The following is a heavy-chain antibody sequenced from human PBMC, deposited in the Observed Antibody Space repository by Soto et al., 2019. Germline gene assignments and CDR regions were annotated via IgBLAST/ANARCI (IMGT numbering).Heavy chain of an antibody. CDR1: CGSIISGDYY. J-gene: IGHJ4*02. CDR3: ARATGGYDWTFDY. D-gene: IGHD5-12*01. Sequence: KPSETLSLTCTFSCGSIISGDYYWSWIRQPPGKGLEWIGYIYYSGSTYYNPSLKSRVTISVDTSKNQFSLKLSSVTAADTAVYYCARATGGYDWTFDYWGQGTLVTVSS. CDR2: IYYSGST. V-gene: IGHV4-30-4*01.